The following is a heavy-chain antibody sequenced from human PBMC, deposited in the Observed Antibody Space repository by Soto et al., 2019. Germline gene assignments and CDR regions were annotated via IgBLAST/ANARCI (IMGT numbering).Heavy chain of an antibody. V-gene: IGHV3-15*01. CDR2: IKSKTDGGTT. J-gene: IGHJ4*02. Sequence: PGGSLRLSCAASGFTFSNAWMSWVRQAPGKGLEWVGRIKSKTDGGTTDYAAPVKGRFTISRDDSKNTLYLQMNSLKTEDTAVYYCTSECSSSTGYFDYWGQGTLVTVSS. D-gene: IGHD6-6*01. CDR3: TSECSSSTGYFDY. CDR1: GFTFSNAW.